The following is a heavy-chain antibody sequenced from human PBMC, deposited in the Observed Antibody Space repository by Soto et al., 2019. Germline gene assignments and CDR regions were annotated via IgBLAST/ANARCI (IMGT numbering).Heavy chain of an antibody. CDR3: GSVPLDGNYANGVDV. D-gene: IGHD4-17*01. CDR1: GFNFNTYW. J-gene: IGHJ6*02. V-gene: IGHV3-7*03. CDR2: IDTDGSRK. Sequence: EVQLVESGGGLVQPGGSLRLSCAASGFNFNTYWMYWVRQAPGKGLEWVANIDTDGSRKNYVDSVKGRFIISRDNAKNSLLLQRHSRRADDAAVYYCGSVPLDGNYANGVDVWGQGTTVTVSS.